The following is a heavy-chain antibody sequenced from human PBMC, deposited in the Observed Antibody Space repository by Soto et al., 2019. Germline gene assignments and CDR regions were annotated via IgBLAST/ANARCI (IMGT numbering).Heavy chain of an antibody. Sequence: PGESLKISCQGSGYRFTSSWIGWVRQMPGKGLGWLGNVYPSDSDVRYSPSFEGRVTISADSSINTAYLHLLTLKASDTAIYYCTKGATSPFGSWGQGTRVTVSS. CDR1: GYRFTSSW. J-gene: IGHJ4*02. V-gene: IGHV5-51*01. CDR3: TKGATSPFGS. CDR2: VYPSDSDV. D-gene: IGHD3-16*01.